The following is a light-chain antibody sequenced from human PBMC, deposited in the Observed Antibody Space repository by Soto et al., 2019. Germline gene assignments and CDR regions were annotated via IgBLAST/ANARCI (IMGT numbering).Light chain of an antibody. Sequence: QSVLTQPRSVSGSPGQSVTISCTATSSDVGDYDFVSWYQQHPAKAPKLIVYDVTKRPSGVPDRFSGSKSGNTASLTISGLQAEDGADYYCCSYAGSYTLYVFGTGTKLTVL. J-gene: IGLJ1*01. CDR3: CSYAGSYTLYV. V-gene: IGLV2-11*01. CDR1: SSDVGDYDF. CDR2: DVT.